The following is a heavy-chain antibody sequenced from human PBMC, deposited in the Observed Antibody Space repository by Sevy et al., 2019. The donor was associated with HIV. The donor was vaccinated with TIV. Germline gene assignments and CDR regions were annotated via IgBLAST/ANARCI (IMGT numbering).Heavy chain of an antibody. CDR1: GFTFDSYW. CDR3: TRGDPIVPPAGYYYHMDV. V-gene: IGHV3-74*01. D-gene: IGHD1-26*01. CDR2: INSDGSST. J-gene: IGHJ6*03. Sequence: GGSLRLSCVASGFTFDSYWMHWVRQAPGKGLVWVSRINSDGSSTPHADSVKGRLTISRDNAKNTLYLQLNRLGAADTAVYYCTRGDPIVPPAGYYYHMDVWGKGTTVTVSS.